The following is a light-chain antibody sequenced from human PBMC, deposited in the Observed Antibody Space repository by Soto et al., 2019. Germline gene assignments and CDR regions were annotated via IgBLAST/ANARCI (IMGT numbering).Light chain of an antibody. CDR2: GAS. V-gene: IGKV3-15*01. CDR3: QQYNNWPLT. CDR1: QSISST. J-gene: IGKJ4*01. Sequence: EIVMTQSPATLSVSPGERATLSCRASQSISSTLAWYQQKPGQAPRLLIYGASTRATGIPARFSGSGSVTEFTLTISSLQSEDFAVYYCQQYNNWPLTFGGGTKVEIK.